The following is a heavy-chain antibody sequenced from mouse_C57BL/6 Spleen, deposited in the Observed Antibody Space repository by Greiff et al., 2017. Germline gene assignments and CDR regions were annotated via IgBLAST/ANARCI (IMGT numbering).Heavy chain of an antibody. D-gene: IGHD3-2*02. J-gene: IGHJ2*01. CDR1: GFTFSSYG. V-gene: IGHV5-6*01. CDR2: ISSGGSYT. CDR3: ARQDSSGYFDY. Sequence: EVQVVESGGDLVKPGGSLKLSCAASGFTFSSYGMSWVRQTPDKGLEWVATISSGGSYTYYPDSVKGRFTISRDNSKNTLYLQMSSLKSEDTAMYYCARQDSSGYFDYWGQGTTLTVSS.